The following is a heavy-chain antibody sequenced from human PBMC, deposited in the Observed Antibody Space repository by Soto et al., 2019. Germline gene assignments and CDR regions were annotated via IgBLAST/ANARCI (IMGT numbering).Heavy chain of an antibody. CDR3: ARDQVGSSSWYGDADYFDY. CDR2: ISSSGSTI. D-gene: IGHD6-13*01. V-gene: IGHV3-11*01. J-gene: IGHJ4*02. CDR1: GFTFSDYY. Sequence: PGGSLRLSCAASGFTFSDYYMSWIRQAPGKGLEWVSYISSSGSTIYYADSVKGRFTISRDNAKNSLYLQMNSLRAEDTAVYYCARDQVGSSSWYGDADYFDYWGQGTLVTVSS.